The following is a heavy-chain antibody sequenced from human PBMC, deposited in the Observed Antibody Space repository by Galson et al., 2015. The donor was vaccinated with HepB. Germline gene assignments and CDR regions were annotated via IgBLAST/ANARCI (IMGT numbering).Heavy chain of an antibody. Sequence: PLRLSCAASGFTFSSYAMHWVRQAPGKGLEGVAVISYDGSNKYYADSVKGRFTISRDNSKNTLYLQMNSLKTEDTAVYYCTTGSWIQLWLDYWGQGTLVTVSS. J-gene: IGHJ4*02. CDR2: ISYDGSNK. CDR1: GFTFSSYA. V-gene: IGHV3-30*04. D-gene: IGHD5-18*01. CDR3: TTGSWIQLWLDY.